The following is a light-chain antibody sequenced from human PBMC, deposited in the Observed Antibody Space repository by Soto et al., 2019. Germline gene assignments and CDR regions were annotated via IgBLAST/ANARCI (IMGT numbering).Light chain of an antibody. V-gene: IGKV3-20*01. CDR2: GAS. CDR3: QQYGSSPGT. J-gene: IGKJ1*01. Sequence: EIVLTQSPGTLSLSPGERATLSCRANQSVSCSYLAWYQQKPGQTPRLLIYGASSRATGIPDRFSGSGSGTDFTLTITRLEPEDFAVYYCQQYGSSPGTFGQGTKVEIK. CDR1: QSVSCSY.